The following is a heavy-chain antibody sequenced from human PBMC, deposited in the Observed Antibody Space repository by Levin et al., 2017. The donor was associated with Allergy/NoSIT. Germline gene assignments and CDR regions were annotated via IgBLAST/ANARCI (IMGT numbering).Heavy chain of an antibody. CDR3: ARTLGCTNGVCYSGGWFDP. D-gene: IGHD2-8*01. J-gene: IGHJ5*02. CDR2: IYSGGST. Sequence: GGSLRLSCAASGFTVSSNYMSWVRQAPGKGLEWVSVIYSGGSTYYADSVKGRFTISRDNSKNTLYLQMNSLRAEDTAVYYCARTLGCTNGVCYSGGWFDPWGQGTLVTVSS. CDR1: GFTVSSNY. V-gene: IGHV3-53*01.